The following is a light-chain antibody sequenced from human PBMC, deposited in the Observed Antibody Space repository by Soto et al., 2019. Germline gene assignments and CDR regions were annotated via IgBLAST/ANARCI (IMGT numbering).Light chain of an antibody. CDR2: GAS. CDR3: QQYGSSRT. V-gene: IGKV3-20*01. J-gene: IGKJ1*01. Sequence: EIVLTQSPGTLSLSPGERATLSCRASESVSSTDLAWYQQKPGQAPRLLIYGASSRATGVPDRFSGSGSGTDFTLTISRLEPEDFALYYRQQYGSSRTFGQGTRVEIK. CDR1: ESVSSTD.